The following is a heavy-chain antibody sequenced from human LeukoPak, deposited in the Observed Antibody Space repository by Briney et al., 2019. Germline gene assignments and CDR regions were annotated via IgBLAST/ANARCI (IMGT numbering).Heavy chain of an antibody. Sequence: SETLSLTCTVSGGSISTYYWSWIRQPAGKDLEWIGHIYSSGSTNHNPSLKSRVTMSVDTSKNQLSLKLNSVTAADTAVYHCARGYGSGSNWFDPWGQGTLVIVSS. V-gene: IGHV4-4*07. D-gene: IGHD3-10*01. CDR1: GGSISTYY. J-gene: IGHJ5*02. CDR2: IYSSGST. CDR3: ARGYGSGSNWFDP.